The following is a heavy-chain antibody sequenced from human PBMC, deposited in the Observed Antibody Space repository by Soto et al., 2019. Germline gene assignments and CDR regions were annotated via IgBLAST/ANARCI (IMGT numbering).Heavy chain of an antibody. J-gene: IGHJ6*02. CDR2: ISWNSGKI. CDR1: GFAFEDHA. CDR3: AKDKSNEELSVYYYNGLDV. D-gene: IGHD1-7*01. V-gene: IGHV3-9*01. Sequence: LRLSCEASGFAFEDHAMHWVRQVPGKGLEWVSSISWNSGKIGYAGSVKGRFTISRDNAKNFVYLQMNSLRTEDTALYYCAKDKSNEELSVYYYNGLDVWGQGTTVTVSS.